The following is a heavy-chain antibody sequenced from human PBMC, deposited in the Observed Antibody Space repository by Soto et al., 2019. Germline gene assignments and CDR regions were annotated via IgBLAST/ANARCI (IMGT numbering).Heavy chain of an antibody. D-gene: IGHD3-10*01. CDR2: IYYSGST. V-gene: IGHV4-31*03. J-gene: IGHJ6*02. CDR3: ARDRKVWFGEGEFYYYGVDV. Sequence: QVQLQESGPGLVKPSQTLSLTCTVSGGSISSGGYYWSWIRQHPGKGLEWIGYIYYSGSTYYNPFLKGRVTISVDTPKNQFSLKLSSVTAADTAVYYCARDRKVWFGEGEFYYYGVDVWGPGTTVTVSS. CDR1: GGSISSGGYY.